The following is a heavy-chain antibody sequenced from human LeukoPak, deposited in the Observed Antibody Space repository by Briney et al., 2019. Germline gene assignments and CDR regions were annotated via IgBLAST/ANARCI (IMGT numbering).Heavy chain of an antibody. CDR1: GFTFSSYS. J-gene: IGHJ4*02. CDR3: ARDRYNRFDY. V-gene: IGHV3-21*01. Sequence: PGGSLRLSCAASGFTFSSYSMNWVRQAPGKGLDWVSSITRSSYIYYADSVKGRFTISRDNAKNSLYLQMNSLGAEDTAVYYCARDRYNRFDYWGQGTLVTVSS. CDR2: ITRSSYI. D-gene: IGHD5-24*01.